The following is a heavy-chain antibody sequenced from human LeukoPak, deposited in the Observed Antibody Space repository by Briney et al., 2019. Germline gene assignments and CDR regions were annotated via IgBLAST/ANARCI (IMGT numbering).Heavy chain of an antibody. CDR1: GYTFTSYD. CDR2: MNPNSGNT. D-gene: IGHD6-25*01. V-gene: IGHV1-8*01. J-gene: IGHJ5*02. CDR3: ARSPTRLNWFDP. Sequence: ASVKVSCKASGYTFTSYDINWVRQATGQGLEWMGWMNPNSGNTGYAQKFQGRVTMTRNTSISTAYMELSSLRSEDTAVYYCARSPTRLNWFDPWGQGTLVTVSS.